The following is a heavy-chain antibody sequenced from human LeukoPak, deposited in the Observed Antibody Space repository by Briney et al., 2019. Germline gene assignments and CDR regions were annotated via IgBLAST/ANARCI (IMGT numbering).Heavy chain of an antibody. Sequence: PGGSLRLSCAASGFTFSSDAMSWVRQAPGKGLEWVSAISGSGGSTYYAASVKGRFTISRDNSKNTLYLQMNSLRAEDTAVYYCANTEDYYDSSGSTPYYFDYWGQGTLVTVSS. J-gene: IGHJ4*02. D-gene: IGHD3-22*01. CDR3: ANTEDYYDSSGSTPYYFDY. CDR1: GFTFSSDA. V-gene: IGHV3-23*01. CDR2: ISGSGGST.